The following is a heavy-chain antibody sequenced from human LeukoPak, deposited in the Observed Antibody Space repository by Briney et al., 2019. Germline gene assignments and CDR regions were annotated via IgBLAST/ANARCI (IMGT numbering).Heavy chain of an antibody. J-gene: IGHJ4*02. CDR1: GGTFSSYT. CDR3: ARESRLYSSSWYFDY. CDR2: IIPILGIA. D-gene: IGHD6-13*01. V-gene: IGHV1-69*04. Sequence: SVKLSCKASGGTFSSYTISWVRQAPGQGLEWMGRIIPILGIANYAQKFQGRVTITADKSTSTAYMELSSLRSEDTAVFYCARESRLYSSSWYFDYWGQGTLVTVSS.